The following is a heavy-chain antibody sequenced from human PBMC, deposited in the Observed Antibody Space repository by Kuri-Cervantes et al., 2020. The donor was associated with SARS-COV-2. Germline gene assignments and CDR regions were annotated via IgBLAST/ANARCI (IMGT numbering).Heavy chain of an antibody. Sequence: LSLTCAASGFTFSSYAMHWVRQAPGKGLEWVAVISYDGSNKYYADSVKGRFTISRDNSKNTVYLQMNSLRADDTALYYCAKGQTTVPVGYYYMDVWGKGTTVTVSS. V-gene: IGHV3-30-3*01. CDR3: AKGQTTVPVGYYYMDV. CDR2: ISYDGSNK. J-gene: IGHJ6*03. CDR1: GFTFSSYA. D-gene: IGHD4-11*01.